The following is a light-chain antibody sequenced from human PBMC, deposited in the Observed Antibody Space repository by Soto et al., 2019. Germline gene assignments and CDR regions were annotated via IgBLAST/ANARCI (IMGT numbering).Light chain of an antibody. CDR3: QHLNTYPIT. Sequence: DIQMTQSPSSLSASVVDRVTITCRASQSISSYLNWYQEKPGKAPKLLIYAASSLQSGVPSRFSGSGSGTDFTLTISSLQPEDFATYYCQHLNTYPITFGQGTRLEIK. V-gene: IGKV1-39*01. J-gene: IGKJ5*01. CDR1: QSISSY. CDR2: AAS.